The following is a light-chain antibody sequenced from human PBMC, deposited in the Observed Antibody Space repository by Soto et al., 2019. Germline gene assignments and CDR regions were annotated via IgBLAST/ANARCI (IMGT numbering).Light chain of an antibody. CDR2: KVS. Sequence: DIQMTQSPSTLSASVGDRVTITCRASQSLNDWLAWFQQKPGKAPNLLIYKVSNLESGVPSRFSGSGSGTEFTLNISSLQPDDFATYYCQQYNGYSWAFGQGTKVEIK. CDR3: QQYNGYSWA. J-gene: IGKJ1*01. CDR1: QSLNDW. V-gene: IGKV1-5*03.